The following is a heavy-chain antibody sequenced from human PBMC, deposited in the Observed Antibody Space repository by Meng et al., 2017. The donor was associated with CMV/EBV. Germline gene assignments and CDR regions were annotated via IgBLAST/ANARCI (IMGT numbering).Heavy chain of an antibody. CDR1: GGTFRSYA. D-gene: IGHD5-24*01. CDR3: ARMPRDGYNYIDY. J-gene: IGHJ4*02. CDR2: IIPIFGTA. Sequence: QVQVVQSGAEVKKAGSSVKVSGEGSGGTFRSYAISWVRQAPGQGLEWMGGIIPIFGTANYAQKFQGRVTITADESTSTAYMELSSLRSEDTAVYYCARMPRDGYNYIDYWGQGTLVTVSS. V-gene: IGHV1-69*01.